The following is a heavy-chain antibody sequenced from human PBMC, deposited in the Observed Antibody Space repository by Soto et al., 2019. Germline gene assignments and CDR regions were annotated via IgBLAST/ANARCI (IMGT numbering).Heavy chain of an antibody. CDR2: TSYDGNNK. J-gene: IGHJ3*02. D-gene: IGHD3-3*01. V-gene: IGHV3-30*09. CDR3: TRVGGSYDFWSGYHDDDAFDI. Sequence: QVQLVESGGGVVQPGRSLRLSCVASGFIFSSYAMHWVRQAPGKGLEWVAITSYDGNNKYYADSVKGRFVISRDNSKNMLYLQMNSLRADDTAVYYCTRVGGSYDFWSGYHDDDAFDIWGQGTMVTVSS. CDR1: GFIFSSYA.